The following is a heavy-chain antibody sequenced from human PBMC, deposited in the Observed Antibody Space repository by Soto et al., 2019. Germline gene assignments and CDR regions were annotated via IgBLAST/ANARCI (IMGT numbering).Heavy chain of an antibody. J-gene: IGHJ4*02. CDR1: GGPVTSAY. CDR3: ARDVPYDASGI. D-gene: IGHD3-22*01. CDR2: IYYSDSP. V-gene: IGHV4-59*02. Sequence: QVQLQESGPGLVKPSETLSLTCTVSGGPVTSAYWHWIRQPPGKGLEWIGHIYYSDSPSYNPSLKRRVTISVDTFNNHVSLRLTSVTAADTAVYYCARDVPYDASGIWGQGTLVTVS.